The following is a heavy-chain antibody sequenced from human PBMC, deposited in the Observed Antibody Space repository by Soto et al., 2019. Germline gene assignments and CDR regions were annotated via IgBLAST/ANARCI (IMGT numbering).Heavy chain of an antibody. CDR1: GGSISSTNW. CDR3: DSSGYYPFDY. CDR2: IFHSGST. V-gene: IGHV4-4*03. D-gene: IGHD3-22*01. J-gene: IGHJ4*02. Sequence: PETLSLTCAVSGGSISSTNWWSWVRQPPGKGLEWIGEIFHSGSTNYNPSLKSRVTISVDKSKNQFSLKLNSVTAADTAVYYYDSSGYYPFDYWGQGTLVTVSS.